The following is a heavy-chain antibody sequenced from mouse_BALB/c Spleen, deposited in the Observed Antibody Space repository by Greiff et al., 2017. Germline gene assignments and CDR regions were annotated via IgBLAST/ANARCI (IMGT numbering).Heavy chain of an antibody. CDR3: AREGFYYYDV. Sequence: EVMLVESGGGLVQPGGSLKLSCAASGFTFSSYTMSWVRQTPEKRLEWVAYISNGGGSTYYPDTVKGRFTISRDNAKNTLYLQMSSLKSEDTAMYYCAREGFYYYDVWGAGTTVTVSS. CDR1: GFTFSSYT. J-gene: IGHJ1*01. D-gene: IGHD1-1*01. V-gene: IGHV5-12-2*01. CDR2: ISNGGGST.